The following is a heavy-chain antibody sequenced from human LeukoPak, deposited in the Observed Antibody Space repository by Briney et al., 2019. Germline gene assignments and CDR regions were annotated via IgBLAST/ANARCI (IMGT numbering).Heavy chain of an antibody. CDR3: ASGQSELLFDY. CDR1: GGSFTGYY. J-gene: IGHJ4*02. V-gene: IGHV3-7*01. Sequence: ETLSLTCTLSGGSFTGYYWSWVRQAPGKGLEWVSNIKQDGSEKYYVDSVKGRFTISRDNAKNSLYLQMNSLRAEDTAVYYCASGQSELLFDYWGQGTLVTVSS. CDR2: IKQDGSEK. D-gene: IGHD2-2*01.